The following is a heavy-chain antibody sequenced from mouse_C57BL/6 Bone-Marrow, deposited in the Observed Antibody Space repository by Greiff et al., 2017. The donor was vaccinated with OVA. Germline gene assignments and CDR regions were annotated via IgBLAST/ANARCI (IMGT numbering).Heavy chain of an antibody. CDR2: IHPNSGST. V-gene: IGHV1-64*01. J-gene: IGHJ2*01. CDR1: GYTFTSYW. CDR3: ARSRTVTTSYFDY. D-gene: IGHD2-2*01. Sequence: QVQLQQSGAELVKPGASVKLSCKASGYTFTSYWMHWVKQRPGQGLEWIGMIHPNSGSTNYNEKFKSKATLTVDKSSSTAYMQLSSLTSEDSAVYYWARSRTVTTSYFDYWGQGTTLTVSS.